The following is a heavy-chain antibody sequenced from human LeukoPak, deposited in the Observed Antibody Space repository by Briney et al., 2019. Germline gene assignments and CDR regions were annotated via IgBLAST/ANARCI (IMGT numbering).Heavy chain of an antibody. CDR1: GFTFSSYS. J-gene: IGHJ5*02. Sequence: HPGGSLRLSCAASGFTFSSYSMSWVRQAPGKGLEWVSVISGDGSTTYYADSVKGRFTISRDNSKNTVYLQMNSLRAEDTAVYHCAKGGWHNWFDPWGQGSLVAVSS. CDR3: AKGGWHNWFDP. V-gene: IGHV3-23*01. CDR2: ISGDGSTT. D-gene: IGHD2-15*01.